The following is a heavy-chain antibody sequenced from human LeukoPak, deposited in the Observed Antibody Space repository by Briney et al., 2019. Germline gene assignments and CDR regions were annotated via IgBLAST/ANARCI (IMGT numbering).Heavy chain of an antibody. D-gene: IGHD6-6*01. CDR3: ARESFAARWD. J-gene: IGHJ4*02. V-gene: IGHV3-7*01. CDR1: GLTFTTYS. CDR2: IKQDGSEK. Sequence: GGSLRLSCEASGLTFTTYSMNWVRQAPGKGLEWVANIKQDGSEKDYVDSVKGRFTISRDNAKNSLYLQMNSLTAEDTAVYYCARESFAARWDWGQGTLVTVSS.